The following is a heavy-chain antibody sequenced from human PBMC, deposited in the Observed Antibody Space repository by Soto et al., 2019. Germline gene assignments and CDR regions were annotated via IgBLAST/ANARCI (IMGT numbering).Heavy chain of an antibody. CDR2: INHSGST. V-gene: IGHV4-34*01. Sequence: SETLSLTCAVYGWSFSGYYWSWIRQPPGKGLEWIGEINHSGSTNYNPSLKSRVTISVDTSKNQFSLKLSSVTAADTAVYYCARGRIYYDFWSAPPDAFDIWGQGTMVTVSS. CDR3: ARGRIYYDFWSAPPDAFDI. CDR1: GWSFSGYY. J-gene: IGHJ3*02. D-gene: IGHD3-3*01.